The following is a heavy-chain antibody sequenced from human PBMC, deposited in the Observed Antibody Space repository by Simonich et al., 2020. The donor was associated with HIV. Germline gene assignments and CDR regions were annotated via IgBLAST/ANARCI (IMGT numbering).Heavy chain of an antibody. CDR3: ARALRWFDP. D-gene: IGHD4-17*01. V-gene: IGHV1-8*01. CDR1: GYTFTRYD. Sequence: QVQLVPSGAEVKKPGASVKVSCKASGYTFTRYDIRWVRQATGQGLEWMGWMNPKSGNTDYAQKFQGRVTMSRDTSISTAYMELSSLRSEDTAVYYCARALRWFDPWGQGTLVTVSS. J-gene: IGHJ5*02. CDR2: MNPKSGNT.